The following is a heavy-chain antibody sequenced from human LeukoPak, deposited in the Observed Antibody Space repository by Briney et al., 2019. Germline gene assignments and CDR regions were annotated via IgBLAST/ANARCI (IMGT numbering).Heavy chain of an antibody. CDR2: IIPIFVTA. Sequence: GASVKVSCKASGGTFCRYAIRWVRQAPGHGLECMGGIIPIFVTANYAQKFPGRGTITTVESTSAAYMELSSLRSEDTAVYYCALIRLGEVSGKGLGGLRREPRPYCYMDVWGKGTTVTVSS. D-gene: IGHD3-16*02. CDR3: ALIRLGEVSGKGLGGLRREPRPYCYMDV. V-gene: IGHV1-69*05. J-gene: IGHJ6*03. CDR1: GGTFCRYA.